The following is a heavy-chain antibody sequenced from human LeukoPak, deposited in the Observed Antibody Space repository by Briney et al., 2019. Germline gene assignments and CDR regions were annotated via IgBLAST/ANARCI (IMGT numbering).Heavy chain of an antibody. CDR3: VRRGAGDTFDI. CDR2: IWYDGSNR. Sequence: PGGSLRLSCAASGFIFNNFDMHWVRQAPGKGLEWVAVIWYDGSNREYVDSVKGRFTISRDNSKNTLYLQLNRLRAEDTAVYYCVRRGAGDTFDIWGQGTMVTVSS. J-gene: IGHJ3*02. CDR1: GFIFNNFD. V-gene: IGHV3-33*08. D-gene: IGHD6-13*01.